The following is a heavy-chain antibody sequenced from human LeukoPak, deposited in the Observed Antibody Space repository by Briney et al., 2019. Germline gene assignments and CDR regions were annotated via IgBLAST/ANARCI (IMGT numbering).Heavy chain of an antibody. CDR1: GYTFTGYY. V-gene: IGHV1-2*02. Sequence: ASVKVSCKASGYTFTGYYMHWVRQAPGQGLEWMGWINPNSGGTNYAQKFQGRVTMTRDTSISTAYMELSRLRSDDTAVNYCARDNVPYSSSWFFDYWGQGTLVTVSS. J-gene: IGHJ4*02. D-gene: IGHD6-13*01. CDR2: INPNSGGT. CDR3: ARDNVPYSSSWFFDY.